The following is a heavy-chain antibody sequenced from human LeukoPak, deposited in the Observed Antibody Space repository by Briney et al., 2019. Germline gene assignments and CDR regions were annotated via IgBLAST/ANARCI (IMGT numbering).Heavy chain of an antibody. CDR3: ARGPHVYYDILTGYYYFDY. V-gene: IGHV1-8*01. CDR1: GYTFTSYD. Sequence: ASVKVSCKASGYTFTSYDINWVRQATGQGLEWMGWMNPNSGNTGYAQKFQGRVTMTRNTSISTAYMELSGLRSEDTAVYYCARGPHVYYDILTGYYYFDYWGQGTLVTVSS. D-gene: IGHD3-9*01. CDR2: MNPNSGNT. J-gene: IGHJ4*02.